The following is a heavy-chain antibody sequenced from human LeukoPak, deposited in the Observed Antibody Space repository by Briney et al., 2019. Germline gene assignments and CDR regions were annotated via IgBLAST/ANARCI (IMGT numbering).Heavy chain of an antibody. Sequence: GGSLRLSCAASGLTFSSSGMNWVRQAPGKGLEWFSSISSSSSYINYADSVKGRFPFSRDNAKNSLYLQMNSRIAEDTAVYYCARIVVVPAAMGFDYWGQGTLVTVSS. V-gene: IGHV3-21*01. D-gene: IGHD2-2*01. CDR1: GLTFSSSG. CDR2: ISSSSSYI. J-gene: IGHJ4*02. CDR3: ARIVVVPAAMGFDY.